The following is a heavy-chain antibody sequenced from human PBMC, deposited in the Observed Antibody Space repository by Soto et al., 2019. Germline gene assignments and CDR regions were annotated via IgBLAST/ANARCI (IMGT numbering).Heavy chain of an antibody. J-gene: IGHJ4*02. CDR2: IYYSGST. V-gene: IGHV4-39*07. CDR3: AAAAAGTLVDY. D-gene: IGHD6-13*01. Sequence: PSETLSLTCTVSGGSISSSSYYWGWIRQPPGKGLEWIASIYYSGSTYYNPSLKSRVTISVDTSKNQFSLKLSSVTAADTAVYYCAAAAAGTLVDYWGQGTLVTVSS. CDR1: GGSISSSSYY.